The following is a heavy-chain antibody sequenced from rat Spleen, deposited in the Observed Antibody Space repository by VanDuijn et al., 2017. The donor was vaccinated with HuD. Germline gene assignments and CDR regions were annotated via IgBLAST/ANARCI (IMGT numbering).Heavy chain of an antibody. Sequence: EVQLQESGPGLVKPSQSLSLTCSVTGYSITSTYWGWIRKFPGSKMEWIGHISYSGSSSYSPSLKGRISITRDISKNQFFLQLNSVTTEDTAIYFCVRYTAAFSFDYWGQGVMVTVSS. CDR1: GYSITSTY. V-gene: IGHV3-1*01. D-gene: IGHD1-2*01. CDR2: ISYSGSS. CDR3: VRYTAAFSFDY. J-gene: IGHJ2*01.